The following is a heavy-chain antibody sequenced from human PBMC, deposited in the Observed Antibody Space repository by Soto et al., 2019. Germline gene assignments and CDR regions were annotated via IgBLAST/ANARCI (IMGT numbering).Heavy chain of an antibody. V-gene: IGHV4-34*01. J-gene: IGHJ6*02. CDR3: ASSVVGATQDYYYYGMDV. Sequence: QVQLQQWGAGLLKPSETLSLTCAVYGGSFSGYYWSWIRQPPGKGLEWIGEINHSGSTNYNPSLNSRVTISVDTSKNQFSLKLSSVTAADTAVYYCASSVVGATQDYYYYGMDVWGQGTTVTVSS. D-gene: IGHD1-26*01. CDR2: INHSGST. CDR1: GGSFSGYY.